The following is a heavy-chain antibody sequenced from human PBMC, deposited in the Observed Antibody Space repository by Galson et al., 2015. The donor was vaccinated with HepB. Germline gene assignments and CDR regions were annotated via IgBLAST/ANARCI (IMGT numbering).Heavy chain of an antibody. J-gene: IGHJ5*02. D-gene: IGHD3-22*01. V-gene: IGHV3-30*04. CDR1: GFTFSSYA. CDR2: ISYDGSNK. Sequence: SLRLSCAASGFTFSSYAMHWVRQAPGKGLEWVAVISYDGSNKYYADSVKGRFTISRDNSKNTLYLQMNSLRAEDTAVYYCARVSLGYYYDSSGYFNWFDPWGQGTLVTVSS. CDR3: ARVSLGYYYDSSGYFNWFDP.